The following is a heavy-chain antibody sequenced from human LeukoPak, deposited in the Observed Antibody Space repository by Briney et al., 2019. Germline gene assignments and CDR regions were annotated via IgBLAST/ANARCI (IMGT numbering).Heavy chain of an antibody. CDR3: ARRMVATVYYYYYYYMDV. V-gene: IGHV3-21*01. CDR2: ISTSRSYI. Sequence: PGGSLRLSCAASGFTFINYRMNWVRQAPGKGLEWVSSISTSRSYIYYADSVKGRFTISRDNAKNSLYLQMNSLRAEDTAVYYCARRMVATVYYYYYYYMDVWGKGTTVTVSS. CDR1: GFTFINYR. J-gene: IGHJ6*03. D-gene: IGHD5-12*01.